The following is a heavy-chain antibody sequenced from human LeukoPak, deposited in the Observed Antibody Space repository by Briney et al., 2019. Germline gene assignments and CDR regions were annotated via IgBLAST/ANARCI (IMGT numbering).Heavy chain of an antibody. V-gene: IGHV3-23*01. CDR3: AKDETMRPVGAIDY. J-gene: IGHJ4*02. CDR2: ISGSGGST. D-gene: IGHD1-26*01. Sequence: GGSLRLSCAASGFTFSSYAMSWVRQAPGKGLEWVSAISGSGGSTYYADSVKGRFTISRDNSKNTLYLQMNSLRAEDTAVYYCAKDETMRPVGAIDYWGQGTLVTVSS. CDR1: GFTFSSYA.